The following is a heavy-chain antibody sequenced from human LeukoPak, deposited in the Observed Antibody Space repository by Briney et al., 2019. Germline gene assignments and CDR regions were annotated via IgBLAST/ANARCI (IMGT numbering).Heavy chain of an antibody. D-gene: IGHD3-22*01. CDR2: ISGSSNYI. V-gene: IGHV3-21*01. J-gene: IGHJ4*02. CDR1: GFTFSSYN. Sequence: PGGSLRLSCAASGFTFSSYNMNWVRQASGKGLEWVSSISGSSNYIYYADSVKGRFTISRDNAKNSLYLQMNSLRAEDTAVYYCARDRSYDSSGYYYGSFDYWGQGTLVTVSS. CDR3: ARDRSYDSSGYYYGSFDY.